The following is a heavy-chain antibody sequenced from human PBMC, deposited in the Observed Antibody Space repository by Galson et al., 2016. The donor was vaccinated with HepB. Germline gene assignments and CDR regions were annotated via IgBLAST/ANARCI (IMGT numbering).Heavy chain of an antibody. V-gene: IGHV3-23*01. J-gene: IGHJ4*02. CDR1: GFTFNNYA. D-gene: IGHD2-8*01. CDR2: ISGSGGST. Sequence: SLRLSCAVSGFTFNNYAMSWFRQAPGKGLEWVSGISGSGGSTYYADSVKGRFTISRDNSNNTLYLQMNSLRAVDTAVYYCAKDIYRFCTNGVCPGHWGQGTLVSVSS. CDR3: AKDIYRFCTNGVCPGH.